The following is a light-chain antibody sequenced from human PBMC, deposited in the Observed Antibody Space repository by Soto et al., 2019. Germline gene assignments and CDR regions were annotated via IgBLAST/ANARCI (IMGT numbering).Light chain of an antibody. J-gene: IGLJ1*01. CDR2: DVS. CDR3: SSYTSSSTLCV. CDR1: SSDVGGYNY. V-gene: IGLV2-14*01. Sequence: QSALTQPASVSGSPGQSITISCTGSSSDVGGYNYVSWYQQHPGKAPKLMIYDVSNRPSGVSYRFSGSKSGNTASLTISGLQAEDEADYYCSSYTSSSTLCVFGTGTKLTVL.